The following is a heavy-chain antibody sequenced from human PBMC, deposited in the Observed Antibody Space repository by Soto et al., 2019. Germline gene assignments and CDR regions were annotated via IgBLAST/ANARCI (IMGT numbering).Heavy chain of an antibody. CDR2: INSDGSST. Sequence: PGGSLRLSCAASGFTFSSYWMHWVRQAPGKGLVWVSRINSDGSSTSYADSVKGRFTISRDNAKNTLYLQMNSLRAEDTAVYYCARDSSASRYYYYYMDVWGKGTTVTVSS. CDR3: ARDSSASRYYYYYMDV. CDR1: GFTFSSYW. V-gene: IGHV3-74*01. D-gene: IGHD2-2*01. J-gene: IGHJ6*03.